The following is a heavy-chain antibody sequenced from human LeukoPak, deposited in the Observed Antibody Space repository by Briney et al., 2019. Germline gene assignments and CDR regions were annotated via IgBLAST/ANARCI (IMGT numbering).Heavy chain of an antibody. CDR3: ARRYCSGGSCYLDAFDI. D-gene: IGHD2-15*01. CDR2: VYYSGSA. V-gene: IGHV4-59*01. Sequence: PETLSLTCTVTGGSINTYYWSWIRQPAGKALEWIGSVYYSGSANYNPSLKSRVTISVDTSKNHLSLKLNSVTAADTAIYYCARRYCSGGSCYLDAFDIWGQGTLVTVSS. J-gene: IGHJ3*02. CDR1: GGSINTYY.